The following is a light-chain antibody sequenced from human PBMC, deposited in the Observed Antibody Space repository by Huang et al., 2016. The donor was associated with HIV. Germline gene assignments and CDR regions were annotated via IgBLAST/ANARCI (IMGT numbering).Light chain of an antibody. CDR1: QGIRSW. Sequence: DIQMTQSPSTLSASVGDRVSITCRASQGIRSWLAWYQQKPGKAPKLLIYRASSLETVVPSRFSGSGSWTEFTLTISSLQPDDFATYYCQQYNSYLYTFGQGTKLEIK. J-gene: IGKJ2*01. V-gene: IGKV1-5*03. CDR3: QQYNSYLYT. CDR2: RAS.